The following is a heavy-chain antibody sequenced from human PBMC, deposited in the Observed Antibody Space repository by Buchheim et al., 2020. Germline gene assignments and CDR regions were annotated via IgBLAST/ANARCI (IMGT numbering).Heavy chain of an antibody. J-gene: IGHJ6*02. CDR3: ARDVRGETPYYYYGMDV. V-gene: IGHV1-69*06. CDR2: IIPIFGTS. Sequence: QVQLVQSGAEVKKPGSSVKVSCKASGGTFSSYAISWVRQAPGQGLEWMGGIIPIFGTSNYAQKFQGRVTITADKSTSTSYMELSSLRSEDTAVYYCARDVRGETPYYYYGMDVWGQGTT. CDR1: GGTFSSYA. D-gene: IGHD3-10*02.